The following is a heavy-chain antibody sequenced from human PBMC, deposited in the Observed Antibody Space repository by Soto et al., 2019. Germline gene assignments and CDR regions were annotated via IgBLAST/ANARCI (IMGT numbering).Heavy chain of an antibody. CDR2: ISSSSSYI. CDR3: ARDSSTYYDFWSGPVGFDP. Sequence: GGSLRLSCAASGFTFSSYSMNWVRQAPGKGLEWVSFISSSSSYIYYADSVKGRFTISRDNAKNSLFLQMNSLRAEDTAVYYCARDSSTYYDFWSGPVGFDPWGQGTLVTVSS. V-gene: IGHV3-21*01. CDR1: GFTFSSYS. J-gene: IGHJ5*02. D-gene: IGHD3-3*01.